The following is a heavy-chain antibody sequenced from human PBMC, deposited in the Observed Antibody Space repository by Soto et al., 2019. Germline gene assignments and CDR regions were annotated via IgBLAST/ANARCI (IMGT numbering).Heavy chain of an antibody. CDR2: IYFSGTT. CDR1: GGSISSGDYY. Sequence: SETLSLTCTVSGGSISSGDYYWSWIRQHPGKGLEWIGTIYFSGTTYYNPSLKSRVTISVDTSKSQVSLKLTSVTAADTAVYYCARAPVVTGMFDPWGQGTLVTVSS. D-gene: IGHD2-21*02. V-gene: IGHV4-39*07. J-gene: IGHJ5*02. CDR3: ARAPVVTGMFDP.